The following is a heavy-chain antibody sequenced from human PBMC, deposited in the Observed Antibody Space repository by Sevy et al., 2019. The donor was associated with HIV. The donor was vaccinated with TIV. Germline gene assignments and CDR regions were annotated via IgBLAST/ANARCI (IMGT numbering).Heavy chain of an antibody. CDR2: ISSSSITI. D-gene: IGHD3-3*01. J-gene: IGHJ6*02. V-gene: IGHV3-48*01. CDR1: GFTFSSYS. Sequence: GGSLRLSCAASGFTFSSYSMNWVRQAPGKGLEWVSYISSSSITIYYADSGKGRLTISRDNAKNSLSLQMNSLRAEDTAVYYCAKELFTIFGVGIYYGMDVWGQGTTVTVSS. CDR3: AKELFTIFGVGIYYGMDV.